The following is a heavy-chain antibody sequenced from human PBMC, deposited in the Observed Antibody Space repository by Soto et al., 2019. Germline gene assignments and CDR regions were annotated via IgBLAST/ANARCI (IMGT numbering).Heavy chain of an antibody. D-gene: IGHD3-10*01. CDR1: GFTFINYA. V-gene: IGHV3-23*01. CDR3: ARKVPGSTSRPDYWYFDL. Sequence: EVQLLESGGGLVQPGGSLRLSCAGSGFTFINYAMNWVRQAPGKGLEWVSTISGGGDAPLFADSVRGRFTISRDNSKNMVTLQMNNLGVDDTAVYFCARKVPGSTSRPDYWYFDLWGRGTLVTVSS. J-gene: IGHJ2*01. CDR2: ISGGGDAP.